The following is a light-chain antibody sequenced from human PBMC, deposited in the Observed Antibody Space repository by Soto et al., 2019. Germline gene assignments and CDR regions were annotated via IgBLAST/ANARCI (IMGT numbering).Light chain of an antibody. V-gene: IGLV2-23*01. J-gene: IGLJ3*02. Sequence: QSALTQPASVSGSPGQSITISCTGTSSDVGSYNLVSWYQQHPGKAPKLMIYEASKRPSGASNRFSGSKSGNTASLTISGLQAEDEADYYCCSYAGSSTWVFGGGTKLTVL. CDR1: SSDVGSYNL. CDR2: EAS. CDR3: CSYAGSSTWV.